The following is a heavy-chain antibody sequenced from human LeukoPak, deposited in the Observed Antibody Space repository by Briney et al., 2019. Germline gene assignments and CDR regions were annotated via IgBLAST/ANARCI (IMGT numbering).Heavy chain of an antibody. CDR2: ISYDGSNK. J-gene: IGHJ4*02. Sequence: GGSLRLSCAASGFTFSSYSMNWVRQAPGKGLEWVAVISYDGSNKYYADSVKGRFTISRDNSKNTLYLQMNSLRAEDTAVYYCAKGRYSSSWFGRSYYFDYWGQGTLVTVSS. CDR1: GFTFSSYS. D-gene: IGHD6-13*01. V-gene: IGHV3-30*18. CDR3: AKGRYSSSWFGRSYYFDY.